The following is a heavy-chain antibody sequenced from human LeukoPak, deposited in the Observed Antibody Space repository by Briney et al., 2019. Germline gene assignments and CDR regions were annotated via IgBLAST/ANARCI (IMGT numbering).Heavy chain of an antibody. J-gene: IGHJ4*02. D-gene: IGHD3-22*01. Sequence: ASVKVSCKASGYTFTSYYMHWVRQAPGQGLEWMGIINPSGGSTSYAQKFQGRVTMTRDMSTSTVYMELSSLRSEDTAVYYCAREPNHPYDSSGYYRRGVDYWGQGTLVTVSS. CDR3: AREPNHPYDSSGYYRRGVDY. V-gene: IGHV1-46*01. CDR2: INPSGGST. CDR1: GYTFTSYY.